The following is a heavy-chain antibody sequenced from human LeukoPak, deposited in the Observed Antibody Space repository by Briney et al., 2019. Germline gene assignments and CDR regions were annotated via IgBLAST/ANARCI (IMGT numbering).Heavy chain of an antibody. Sequence: GASVKVSCKASGYTFTSYDINWVRQATGQGLEWMGWMNPNSGNTGYAQKFQGRVTMTRDMSTSTVYMELSSLRSEDTAVYYCARDYYDSSGYQPHAFDIWGQGTMVTVSS. J-gene: IGHJ3*02. CDR1: GYTFTSYD. CDR3: ARDYYDSSGYQPHAFDI. CDR2: MNPNSGNT. V-gene: IGHV1-8*02. D-gene: IGHD3-22*01.